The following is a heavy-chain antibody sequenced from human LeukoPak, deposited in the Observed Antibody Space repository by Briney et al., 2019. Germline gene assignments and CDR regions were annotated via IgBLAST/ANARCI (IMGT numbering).Heavy chain of an antibody. J-gene: IGHJ4*02. CDR1: GFTFSSYA. Sequence: GGSLRLSCAASGFTFSSYAMHWVRQAPGKGLEWVAVISYDGSNKYYAVSVKGRFTISRDNSKNTLYLQMNSLRAEDTAVYYCARVVSPSSIDYWGQGSLVTVSS. V-gene: IGHV3-30-3*01. CDR3: ARVVSPSSIDY. D-gene: IGHD2-2*01. CDR2: ISYDGSNK.